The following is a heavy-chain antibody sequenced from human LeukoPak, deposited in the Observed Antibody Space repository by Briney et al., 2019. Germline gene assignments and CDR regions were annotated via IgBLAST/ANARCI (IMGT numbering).Heavy chain of an antibody. CDR3: ARAGIHCTTSGCYTGWFDL. CDR1: GGSISVGSHY. CDR2: IYSSGAT. D-gene: IGHD2-8*01. Sequence: SETLSLTCTVSGGSISVGSHYWNWIRRPAGKGLEWIGRIYSSGATNYDPFLKSRVTIFVDTSKNQFSLNVSSVTAADTAVYYCARAGIHCTTSGCYTGWFDLWGQGTPVAVSS. J-gene: IGHJ5*02. V-gene: IGHV4-61*02.